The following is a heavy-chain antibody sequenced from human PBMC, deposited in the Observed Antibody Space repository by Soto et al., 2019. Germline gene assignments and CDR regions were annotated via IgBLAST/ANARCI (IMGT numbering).Heavy chain of an antibody. CDR1: GFTFSGSA. Sequence: EVQLVESGGGLVQPGGSLKLSCAASGFTFSGSAMHWVRQASGKGLEWVGRIRSKANNYATAYAASVKGRFAISRDDSKNKSYLQMNSLKAEDTAVYYCTRHALQYCGGDCYLLPYFGLWGRGALVTVSS. CDR2: IRSKANNYAT. V-gene: IGHV3-73*02. CDR3: TRHALQYCGGDCYLLPYFGL. J-gene: IGHJ2*01. D-gene: IGHD2-21*02.